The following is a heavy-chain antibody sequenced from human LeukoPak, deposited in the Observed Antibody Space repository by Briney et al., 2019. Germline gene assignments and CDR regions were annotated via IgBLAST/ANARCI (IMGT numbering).Heavy chain of an antibody. V-gene: IGHV3-21*01. CDR2: ISSSSSYI. D-gene: IGHD1-1*01. CDR3: ARDPRQYYFDY. Sequence: GGSLRLSCAVSGFTLSSYSMNWVRQAPGKGLEWVSSISSSSSYIYYADSVKGRFTISRDNAKNSLYLQMNSLRAEDTAVYYCARDPRQYYFDYWGQGTLVTVSS. CDR1: GFTLSSYS. J-gene: IGHJ4*02.